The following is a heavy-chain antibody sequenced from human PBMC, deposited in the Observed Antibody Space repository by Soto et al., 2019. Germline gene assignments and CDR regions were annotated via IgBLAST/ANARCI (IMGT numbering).Heavy chain of an antibody. CDR3: ARRGPVYYDILTGYDTDYYYYGMDV. J-gene: IGHJ6*02. Sequence: GASVKVSCKASGYTFTSYGISWVRQAPGQGLEWMGWISAYSGNTNYAQKLQGRVTMTTDTSTSTAYMELRSLRSDDTAVYYCARRGPVYYDILTGYDTDYYYYGMDVWGQGTTVTVSS. V-gene: IGHV1-18*04. CDR1: GYTFTSYG. CDR2: ISAYSGNT. D-gene: IGHD3-9*01.